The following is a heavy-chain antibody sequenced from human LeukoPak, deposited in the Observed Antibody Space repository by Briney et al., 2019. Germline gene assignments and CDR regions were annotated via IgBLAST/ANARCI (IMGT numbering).Heavy chain of an antibody. Sequence: RSSETLSLTCAGYGGSFSGYYWSWIRQPPGKGLDWIGEISHSGSTNYNPSLKSRVTISVDTSKNQFSLKLSSVTAADTAVYYCARGGYSGYDRLGYWGQGTLVTVSS. CDR2: ISHSGST. V-gene: IGHV4-34*01. J-gene: IGHJ4*02. D-gene: IGHD5-12*01. CDR3: ARGGYSGYDRLGY. CDR1: GGSFSGYY.